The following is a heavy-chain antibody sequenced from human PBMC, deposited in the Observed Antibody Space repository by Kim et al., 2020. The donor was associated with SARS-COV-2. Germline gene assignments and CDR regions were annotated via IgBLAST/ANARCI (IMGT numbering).Heavy chain of an antibody. D-gene: IGHD2-15*01. J-gene: IGHJ4*02. CDR3: ARERVVAATRSFDY. CDR2: IYHSGST. V-gene: IGHV4-4*02. Sequence: SETLSLTCAVSGGSISSSNWWSWVRQPPGKGLEWIGEIYHSGSTNYNPSLKSRVTISVDKSKNQFSLKLSSVTAADTAVYYCARERVVAATRSFDYWGQGTLVTVSS. CDR1: GGSISSSNW.